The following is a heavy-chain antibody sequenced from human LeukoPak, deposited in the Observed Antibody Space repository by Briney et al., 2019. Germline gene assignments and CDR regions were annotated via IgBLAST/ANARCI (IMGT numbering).Heavy chain of an antibody. CDR3: ARGPNTDYGRRYYYYMDV. Sequence: GGSLRLSCAASGFTFSSYSMNWVRQAPGKGLEWVSSISSPSSFIYYADSVKGRFTISRDNAKNSLYLQMNSLRAEDTAVYYCARGPNTDYGRRYYYYMDVWGKGTTVTVSS. J-gene: IGHJ6*03. CDR1: GFTFSSYS. D-gene: IGHD4-17*01. CDR2: ISSPSSFI. V-gene: IGHV3-21*06.